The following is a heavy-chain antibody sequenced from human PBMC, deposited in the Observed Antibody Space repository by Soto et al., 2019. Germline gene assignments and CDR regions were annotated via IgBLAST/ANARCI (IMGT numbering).Heavy chain of an antibody. CDR2: INAGNGNT. V-gene: IGHV1-3*01. CDR3: ACGGGNLSATAPGVYYYYMDV. CDR1: GYTFTSYA. Sequence: ASVKVSCKASGYTFTSYAMHWVRQAPGQRLEWMGWINAGNGNTKYSQKFQGRVTITRDTSASTAYMELSSLRSEDTAVYYCACGGGNLSATAPGVYYYYMDVWGKGTTVTVSS. D-gene: IGHD2-21*01. J-gene: IGHJ6*03.